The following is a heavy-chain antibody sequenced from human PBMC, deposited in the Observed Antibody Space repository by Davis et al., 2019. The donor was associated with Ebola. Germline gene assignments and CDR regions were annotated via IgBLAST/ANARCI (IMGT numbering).Heavy chain of an antibody. V-gene: IGHV4-34*09. CDR2: VYHTGET. CDR1: GLTFRNAW. D-gene: IGHD2-21*01. Sequence: SCAASGLTFRNAWMSWVRQAPGKGLEWIGYVYHTGETSYNPSLESRLTISADTSKNQFFLNLRSVTAADTAVYFCARDTILGVGIDAWGQGSLVTVSS. J-gene: IGHJ4*02. CDR3: ARDTILGVGIDA.